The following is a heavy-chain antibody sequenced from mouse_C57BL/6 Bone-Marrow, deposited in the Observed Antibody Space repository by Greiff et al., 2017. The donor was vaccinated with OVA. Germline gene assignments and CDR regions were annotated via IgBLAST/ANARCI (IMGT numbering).Heavy chain of an antibody. CDR2: IRNKANNHAT. D-gene: IGHD2-3*01. CDR3: TRGWLPYYYAMDY. V-gene: IGHV6-6*01. Sequence: EVQVVESGGGLVQPGGSMKLSCAASGFTFSDAWMDWVRQSPEKGLEWVAEIRNKANNHATYYAESVKGRFTISRDDSKSSVYLQMNSLRAEDTGIYYCTRGWLPYYYAMDYWGQGTSVTVSS. J-gene: IGHJ4*01. CDR1: GFTFSDAW.